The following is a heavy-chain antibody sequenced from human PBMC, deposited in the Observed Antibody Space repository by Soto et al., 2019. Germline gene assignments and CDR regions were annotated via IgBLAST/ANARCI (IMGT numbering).Heavy chain of an antibody. D-gene: IGHD2-8*01. CDR1: GDSISSADYY. Sequence: SETLSLTCSTSGDSISSADYYWGWIRQPPGKGLEWFGSIDHTGDTYYSPSLKSRLTISVDTSSHQSSLKLASVTAADTAVYYCARHYCTRGPCYFDPWGQGILVTVSS. CDR2: IDHTGDT. CDR3: ARHYCTRGPCYFDP. J-gene: IGHJ4*02. V-gene: IGHV4-39*01.